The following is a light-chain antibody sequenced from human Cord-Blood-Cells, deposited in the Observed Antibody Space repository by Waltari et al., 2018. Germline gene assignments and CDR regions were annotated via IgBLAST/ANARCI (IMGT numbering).Light chain of an antibody. CDR1: SLRSYY. J-gene: IGLJ2*01. CDR3: NSRDSSGNHVV. Sequence: SSELTQDPAVSVALGQTVRITCQGDSLRSYYASWYKQKPGQAPVLVIYGKNNRPPGTPDRFSGSSSGNTASLTITGAQAEDEADYYCNSRDSSGNHVVFGGGTKLTVL. V-gene: IGLV3-19*01. CDR2: GKN.